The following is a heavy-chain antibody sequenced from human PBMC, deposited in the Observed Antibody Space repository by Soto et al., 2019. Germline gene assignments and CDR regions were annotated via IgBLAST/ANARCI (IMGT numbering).Heavy chain of an antibody. D-gene: IGHD4-17*01. CDR3: ATGYDYGVLILDY. Sequence: ASVKVACKVSGYTITELSMHWVRQAPGKGLEWMGGFDPEDGETIYAQKFQGRVTMTEDTSTDTAYMELSSLRSEDTAVYYCATGYDYGVLILDYWGQGTLVTVSS. V-gene: IGHV1-24*01. J-gene: IGHJ4*02. CDR1: GYTITELS. CDR2: FDPEDGET.